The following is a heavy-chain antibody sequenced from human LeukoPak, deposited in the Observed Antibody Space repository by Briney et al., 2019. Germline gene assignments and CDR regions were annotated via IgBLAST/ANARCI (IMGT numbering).Heavy chain of an antibody. CDR1: GFTFDDYA. CDR3: AKDDGVTGYGYYFDY. J-gene: IGHJ4*02. Sequence: PGGSLRLSCAASGFTFDDYAMHWVRQAPGKGLEWVSLISWDGGSTYYADSVKGRFTISRDNSKNSLYLQMNSLRAEDTALYYCAKDDGVTGYGYYFDYWGQGTLVTVSS. CDR2: ISWDGGST. V-gene: IGHV3-43D*03. D-gene: IGHD4-17*01.